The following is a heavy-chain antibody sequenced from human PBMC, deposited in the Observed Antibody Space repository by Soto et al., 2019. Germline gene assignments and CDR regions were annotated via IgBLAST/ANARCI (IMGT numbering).Heavy chain of an antibody. J-gene: IGHJ6*03. CDR3: ARDYYYYTDV. CDR1: GFTFSSYW. D-gene: IGHD3-10*01. V-gene: IGHV3-7*01. Sequence: EVQLVQSGGGLVHPGGSLRLSCAASGFTFSSYWMTWVRQAPGKGLEWVSNIKQDGSAKYYVDSVKGRFTTSRDNAKNSLYLQMNSLRAEDTAVYYCARDYYYYTDVWGKGTTVTVSS. CDR2: IKQDGSAK.